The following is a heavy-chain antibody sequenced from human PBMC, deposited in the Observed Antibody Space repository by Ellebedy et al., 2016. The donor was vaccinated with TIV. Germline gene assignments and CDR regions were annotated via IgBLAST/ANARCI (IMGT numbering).Heavy chain of an antibody. Sequence: GGSLRLSCAASGFTFSDYYMSWIRQAPGKGLEWVSYISSSGTIIYYADSVKGRFTISRDNSKNTLYLQMNSLRVEDTAVYYCARWPSGDAPLDYWGQGTLVTVSS. CDR3: ARWPSGDAPLDY. D-gene: IGHD4-17*01. CDR1: GFTFSDYY. V-gene: IGHV3-11*04. CDR2: ISSSGTII. J-gene: IGHJ4*02.